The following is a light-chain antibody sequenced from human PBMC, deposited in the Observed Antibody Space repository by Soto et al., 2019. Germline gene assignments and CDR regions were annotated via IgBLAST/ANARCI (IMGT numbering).Light chain of an antibody. CDR3: VTWDSSLSVGGV. CDR1: SSNIGDNY. V-gene: IGLV1-51*01. J-gene: IGLJ2*01. CDR2: DNN. Sequence: QSVLTQPPSVSAAPGQKVTISCSGTSSNIGDNYVSWYQQLPGAAPRLLMYDNNKRLSGTPDRFSGSKSGTSATLDITGLQTGDEADYYCVTWDSSLSVGGVFGGGTKLTVL.